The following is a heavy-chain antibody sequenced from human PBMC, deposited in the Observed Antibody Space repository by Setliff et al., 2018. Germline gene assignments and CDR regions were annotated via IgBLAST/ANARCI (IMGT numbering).Heavy chain of an antibody. Sequence: SVKVSCKASGYTFTNYGVSWVRQAPGQGLEWMGGAIPLFGTTDYAQKFHGRVTIITDESTNTAFMQLSSLRSDDTAVYYCVREGVDRRSSTDYRYYMDVWGKGTTVTVPS. D-gene: IGHD6-6*01. CDR3: VREGVDRRSSTDYRYYMDV. CDR1: GYTFTNYG. CDR2: AIPLFGTT. V-gene: IGHV1-69*05. J-gene: IGHJ6*03.